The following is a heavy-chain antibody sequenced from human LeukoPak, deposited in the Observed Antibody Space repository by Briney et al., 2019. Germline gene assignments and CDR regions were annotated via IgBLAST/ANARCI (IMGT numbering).Heavy chain of an antibody. J-gene: IGHJ1*01. V-gene: IGHV3-30-3*01. CDR2: ISYDGSNK. CDR3: ARGAGGKGSLYFQH. D-gene: IGHD3-16*01. CDR1: GFTFSSYA. Sequence: GGSLRLSCAASGFTFSSYAMHWVRQAPGKGLEWVAVISYDGSNKYYADSVKGRFTISRDNSKNTLYLQMNSLRAEDTAVYYCARGAGGKGSLYFQHWGQGTLVTVSS.